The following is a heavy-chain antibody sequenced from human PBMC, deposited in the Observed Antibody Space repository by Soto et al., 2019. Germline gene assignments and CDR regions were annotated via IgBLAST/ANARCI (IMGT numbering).Heavy chain of an antibody. CDR3: ARDGQSLAPYALDV. J-gene: IGHJ6*01. V-gene: IGHV3-33*01. CDR2: IWYDGSNK. Sequence: QVQVVESGGGVVQPGRSLRLSCTASGFTFSGHAMHWGRQPPGKGLEWVAQIWYDGSNKYYADSVTGRFTISRDNSKNTLDVQMDSLRVEDPAVYYCARDGQSLAPYALDVWGQGTSVTVSS. D-gene: IGHD6-19*01. CDR1: GFTFSGHA.